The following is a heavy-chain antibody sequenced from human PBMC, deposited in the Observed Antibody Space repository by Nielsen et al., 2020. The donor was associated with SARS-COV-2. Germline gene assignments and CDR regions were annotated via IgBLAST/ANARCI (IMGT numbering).Heavy chain of an antibody. CDR1: GYTFTSYG. V-gene: IGHV1-18*01. Sequence: ASVKVSCKASGYTFTSYGISWVRQAPGQGLEWMGWISAYNGNTNYAQKLQGRVTMTTDTSTSTAYMELRSLRSDDTAVYYCAREGRPRANYYYGMDVWGQGTTVTVSS. J-gene: IGHJ6*02. CDR3: AREGRPRANYYYGMDV. D-gene: IGHD5-12*01. CDR2: ISAYNGNT.